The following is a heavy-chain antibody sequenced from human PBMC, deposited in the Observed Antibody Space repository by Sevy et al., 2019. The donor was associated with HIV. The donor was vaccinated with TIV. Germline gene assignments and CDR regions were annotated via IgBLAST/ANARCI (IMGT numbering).Heavy chain of an antibody. Sequence: GGSLRLSCAASGFTFSDYYMSWIRQAPGKGLEWVSYISSSSSYTNYADSVKGRFTISRDNAKNSLYLQMNSLRAEDTAVYYCASPAYYDFWSGYQGTYGMDVWGQRTTVTVSS. D-gene: IGHD3-3*01. CDR2: ISSSSSYT. J-gene: IGHJ6*02. CDR1: GFTFSDYY. V-gene: IGHV3-11*06. CDR3: ASPAYYDFWSGYQGTYGMDV.